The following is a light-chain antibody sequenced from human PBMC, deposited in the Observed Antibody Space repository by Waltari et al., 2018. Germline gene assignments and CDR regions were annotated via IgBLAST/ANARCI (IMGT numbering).Light chain of an antibody. Sequence: QSAPTQPPSASGSPGQSVTISCTGTNSHVGTYHYVSWFQQHPGRAPKLLIYEVNKRPSGVPDRFSGSKSDNRASLTVSGLQADDEAVYHCSSYAGSNTLVFGGGTKLTVL. CDR3: SSYAGSNTLV. CDR1: NSHVGTYHY. J-gene: IGLJ2*01. CDR2: EVN. V-gene: IGLV2-8*01.